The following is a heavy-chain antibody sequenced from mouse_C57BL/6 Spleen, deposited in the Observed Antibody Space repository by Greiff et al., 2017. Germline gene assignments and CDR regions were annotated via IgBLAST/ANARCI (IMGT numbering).Heavy chain of an antibody. CDR3: ARRDYDGGKGYFEV. CDR2: IDTSDSET. D-gene: IGHD2-4*01. CDR1: GYTFTSYW. J-gene: IGHJ1*03. V-gene: IGHV1-52*01. Sequence: QVHVKQPGAELVRPGSSVKLSCKASGYTFTSYWMHWVKQRPIQGLEWIGNIDTSDSETHYNQKFKDKATLTVDKSSSTAYMQLSSLTSEDSAVYYCARRDYDGGKGYFEVWGTGTTVTVSS.